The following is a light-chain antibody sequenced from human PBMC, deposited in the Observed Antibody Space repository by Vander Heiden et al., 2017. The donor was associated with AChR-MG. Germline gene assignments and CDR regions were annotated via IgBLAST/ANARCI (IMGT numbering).Light chain of an antibody. CDR1: KLVEKY. V-gene: IGLV3-1*01. J-gene: IGLJ2*01. CDR2: QDV. CDR3: QAWDSSSVV. Sequence: SYELTQAPSVSVSPGGTASITCSGDKLVEKYVCWYQQRPGQSPVLVIYQDVKRPSGIPERFSGSNSGSTATLTISGTQSMDEADYYCQAWDSSSVVCGGGTKLT.